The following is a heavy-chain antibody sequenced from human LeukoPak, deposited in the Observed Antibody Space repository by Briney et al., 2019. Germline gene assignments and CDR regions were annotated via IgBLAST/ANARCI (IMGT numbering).Heavy chain of an antibody. CDR2: IKEDGSVK. CDR1: GFTFSTHW. CDR3: ARDSTWQLDY. Sequence: GGSLRLSCTASGFTFSTHWMTWVRQPPGKGMEWVANIKEDGSVKYYVDSVKGRFTISRDNTKNALYLQMNSLRADDTAVYFCARDSTWQLDYWGQGTLITVSS. D-gene: IGHD5-12*01. J-gene: IGHJ4*02. V-gene: IGHV3-7*03.